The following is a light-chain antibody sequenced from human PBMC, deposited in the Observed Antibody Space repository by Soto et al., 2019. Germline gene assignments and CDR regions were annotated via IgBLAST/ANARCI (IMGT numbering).Light chain of an antibody. CDR2: AAS. Sequence: DLQMTQSPSSLSACVGDRVTITCRASQTISSYLNWYQQKPGKAPKLLIYAASSLQSGVSSRFSGSGSGTDFTLTISSLQPEDFATYYCQQSYITWTFGQGTKVEIK. CDR1: QTISSY. V-gene: IGKV1-39*01. J-gene: IGKJ1*01. CDR3: QQSYITWT.